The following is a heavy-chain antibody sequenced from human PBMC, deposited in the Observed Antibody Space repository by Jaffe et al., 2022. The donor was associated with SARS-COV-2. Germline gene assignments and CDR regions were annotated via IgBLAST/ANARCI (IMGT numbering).Heavy chain of an antibody. J-gene: IGHJ4*02. CDR2: ISWNSGSI. CDR1: GFTFDDYA. V-gene: IGHV3-9*01. D-gene: IGHD3-3*01. CDR3: AKDIRELRFLEWLVSEGFDY. Sequence: EVQLVESGGGLVQPGRSLRLSCAASGFTFDDYAMHWVRQAPGKGLEWVSGISWNSGSIGYADSVKGRFTISRDNAKNSLYLQMNSLRAEDTALYYCAKDIRELRFLEWLVSEGFDYWGQGTLVTVSS.